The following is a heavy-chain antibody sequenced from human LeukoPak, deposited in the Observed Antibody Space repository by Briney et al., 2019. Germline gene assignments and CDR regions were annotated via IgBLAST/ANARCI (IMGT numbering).Heavy chain of an antibody. V-gene: IGHV3-11*05. D-gene: IGHD2-15*01. CDR1: GFTFSDYY. Sequence: PGGSLRLSCAASGFTFSDYYMSWIRQAPGKGLEWVSYISRSSSYTKYADSVKGRLTIPRDNAKNSLYLQMNSLRAEDTAVYYCVREGYCSGGSCYTNLDYWGQGTLVTVSS. CDR3: VREGYCSGGSCYTNLDY. CDR2: ISRSSSYT. J-gene: IGHJ4*02.